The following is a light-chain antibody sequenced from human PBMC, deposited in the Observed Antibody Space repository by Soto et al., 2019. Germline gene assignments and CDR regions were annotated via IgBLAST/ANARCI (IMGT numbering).Light chain of an antibody. V-gene: IGLV2-14*01. CDR3: SSYTTNRTPV. Sequence: QSVLTQPASVSGSPGQSITISCTGTSGDVGGYNSVSWYKHHPGKVPELIIFSDRFSGSKSGNTVSLTISGLQAEDEADYYCSSYTTNRTPVFGGGTKLTVL. CDR1: SGDVGGYNS. J-gene: IGLJ2*01.